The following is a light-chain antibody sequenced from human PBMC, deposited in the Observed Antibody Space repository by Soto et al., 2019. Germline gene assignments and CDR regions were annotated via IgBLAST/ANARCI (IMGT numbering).Light chain of an antibody. Sequence: EIVLTQSPGTLSLSPGERATLSCRASQSVSSSSLAWYQQKPGQAPRLLIYSTSSRATGIPDRFSGSGSGTDFTLTISRLEPEDFAVYYCQQYGNSPWTFGQGTKVDIK. CDR3: QQYGNSPWT. CDR2: STS. V-gene: IGKV3-20*01. CDR1: QSVSSSS. J-gene: IGKJ1*01.